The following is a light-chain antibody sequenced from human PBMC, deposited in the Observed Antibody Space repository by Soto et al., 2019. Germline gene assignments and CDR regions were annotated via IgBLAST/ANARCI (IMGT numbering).Light chain of an antibody. V-gene: IGKV3-20*01. Sequence: TQSPVTLSFSPRERSTLSCRASQSVSSANFAWYQQKPGQAPRLLIYGASSRATGIPDRFSGSGSGTVFTLTINILEPEDSAVYYCQQYGSLITFGQGTRLEIK. CDR2: GAS. CDR3: QQYGSLIT. J-gene: IGKJ5*01. CDR1: QSVSSAN.